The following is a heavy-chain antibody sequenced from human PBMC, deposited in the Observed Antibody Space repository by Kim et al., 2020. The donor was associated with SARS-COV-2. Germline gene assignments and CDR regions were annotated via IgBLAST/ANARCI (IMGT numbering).Heavy chain of an antibody. CDR2: DGRNT. Sequence: DGRNTGYVDSMKGRFTITRDNAKNTLYLQMNSLRVDDTGVYFCARGHERWGQGTRVTVSS. J-gene: IGHJ3*01. CDR3: ARGHER. V-gene: IGHV3-74*01.